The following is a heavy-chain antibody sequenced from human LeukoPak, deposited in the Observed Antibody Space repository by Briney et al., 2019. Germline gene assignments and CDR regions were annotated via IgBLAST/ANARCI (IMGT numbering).Heavy chain of an antibody. CDR3: ARASVGTLDY. CDR1: GFTFSSYS. CDR2: ISSSSSHI. D-gene: IGHD6-13*01. Sequence: GGSLRLSCAASGFTFSSYSMNWVRQAPGKGLEWVSSISSSSSHIYYADSVKGRFTISRDNTKNSLYLQMNSLRAEDTAIYYCARASVGTLDYWGQGTLVTVSS. J-gene: IGHJ4*02. V-gene: IGHV3-21*01.